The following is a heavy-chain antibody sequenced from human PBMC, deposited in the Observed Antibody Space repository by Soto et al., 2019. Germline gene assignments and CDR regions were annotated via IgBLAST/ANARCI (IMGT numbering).Heavy chain of an antibody. J-gene: IGHJ2*01. CDR3: ASSSTVTADWYFDL. V-gene: IGHV3-73*01. Sequence: EVQLVESGGGLVQPGGSLKLSCAASGFTFSGSAMHWVRQASGKGLEWVGRNRNKANNYATAYAASVKGRFTISRDDSKNTAYLQMNSLKTEDTAVYYSASSSTVTADWYFDLWGRGTLVTVSS. CDR1: GFTFSGSA. CDR2: NRNKANNYAT. D-gene: IGHD4-17*01.